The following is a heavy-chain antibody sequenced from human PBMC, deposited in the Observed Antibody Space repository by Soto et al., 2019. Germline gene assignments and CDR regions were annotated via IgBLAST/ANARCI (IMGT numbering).Heavy chain of an antibody. Sequence: SCPTLVNPTQTLTLTCTFSGYSLSTSGMCXSWIRQPPGKALEWLALIDWDDDKYYSTSLKTRLTISKDTSKNQVVLTMTNMDPVDTATYYCARLPSMIDGIDYWGQGTLVTVSS. CDR1: GYSLSTSGMC. CDR2: IDWDDDK. CDR3: ARLPSMIDGIDY. V-gene: IGHV2-70*01. D-gene: IGHD3-22*01. J-gene: IGHJ4*02.